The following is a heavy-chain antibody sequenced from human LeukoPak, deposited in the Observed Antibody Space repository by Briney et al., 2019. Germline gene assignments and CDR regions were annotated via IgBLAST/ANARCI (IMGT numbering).Heavy chain of an antibody. CDR2: INWNGGST. Sequence: TGGSLRLSCAASGFTFDDYGMSWVRQAPGKGLEWVSGINWNGGSTGYADSVKGRFTISRDNAKKSVYLHMSSLRAEDTALYYCARLSAYYYGSYFYYYMDVWGKGTTVTVSS. CDR3: ARLSAYYYGSYFYYYMDV. V-gene: IGHV3-20*04. D-gene: IGHD3-10*01. J-gene: IGHJ6*03. CDR1: GFTFDDYG.